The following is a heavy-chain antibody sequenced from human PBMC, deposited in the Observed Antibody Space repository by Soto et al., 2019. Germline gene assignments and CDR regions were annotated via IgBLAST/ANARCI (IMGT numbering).Heavy chain of an antibody. CDR3: XRDDANAANALDY. Sequence: XVQLVESGGDVVQPGKXLRLSXXASXFTFSSYGMHWVRQAPGKGLEWVAVITHDGRPDSHSDSVKGRFTISRDNSKNTLYLQMNSXXVXDTAXXXXXRDDANAANALDYWGQGTLVTVSS. CDR1: XFTFSSYG. J-gene: IGHJ4*02. V-gene: IGHV3-33*01. D-gene: IGHD6-25*01. CDR2: ITHDGRPD.